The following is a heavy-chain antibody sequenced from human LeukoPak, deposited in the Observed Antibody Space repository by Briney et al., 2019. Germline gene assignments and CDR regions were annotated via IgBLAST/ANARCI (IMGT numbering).Heavy chain of an antibody. Sequence: PRGSPRLSCAASGFTFSSYEMNWVCQAPRKGLEWVSYISSSGSTIYYADSVKGRFTISRDNAKNSLYLQMNSLRAEDTAVYYCARDGAYSSSWVWFDPWGQGTLVTVSS. J-gene: IGHJ5*02. V-gene: IGHV3-48*03. CDR2: ISSSGSTI. CDR1: GFTFSSYE. D-gene: IGHD6-13*01. CDR3: ARDGAYSSSWVWFDP.